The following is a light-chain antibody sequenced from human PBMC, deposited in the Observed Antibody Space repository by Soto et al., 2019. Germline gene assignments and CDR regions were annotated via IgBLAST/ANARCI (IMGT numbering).Light chain of an antibody. CDR2: DVS. CDR1: SSDVGNYIY. CDR3: CSYARGSSYV. V-gene: IGLV2-11*01. J-gene: IGLJ1*01. Sequence: QSVLTQPPSLSGSPGQSVTISCTGTSSDVGNYIYVSWYQQHPGKAPKVMIYDVSKRPSGVPVRFSGSKSGNTASLTISGLQAEDEADYYCCSYARGSSYVFGTGTKLTVL.